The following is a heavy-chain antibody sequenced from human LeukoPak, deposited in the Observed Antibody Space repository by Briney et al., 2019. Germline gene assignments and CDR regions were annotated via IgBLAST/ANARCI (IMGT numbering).Heavy chain of an antibody. CDR1: GYSFTSYW. CDR2: IYPGDSDT. CDR3: ARDRLNPYIAARSRAFDI. D-gene: IGHD6-6*01. V-gene: IGHV5-51*01. J-gene: IGHJ3*02. Sequence: LGESLKISCKGSGYSFTSYWIGWVRQMPGKGLEWMGIIYPGDSDTRYSPSFQGQVTISADKSISTAYLQWSSLKASDTAMYYCARDRLNPYIAARSRAFDIWGQGTMVTVSS.